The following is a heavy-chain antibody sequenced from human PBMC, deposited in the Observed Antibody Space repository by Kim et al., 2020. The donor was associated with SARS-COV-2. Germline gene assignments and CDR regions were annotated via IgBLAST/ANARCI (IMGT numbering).Heavy chain of an antibody. CDR3: ARGGTGEQWLGYDYYGMDV. J-gene: IGHJ6*02. D-gene: IGHD6-19*01. Sequence: ASVKVSCKASGYTFTSYGISWVRQAPGQGLEWMGWISAYNGNTNYAQKLQGRVTMTTDTSTSTAYMELRSLRSDDTAVYYCARGGTGEQWLGYDYYGMDVWGQGTTVTVSS. V-gene: IGHV1-18*01. CDR2: ISAYNGNT. CDR1: GYTFTSYG.